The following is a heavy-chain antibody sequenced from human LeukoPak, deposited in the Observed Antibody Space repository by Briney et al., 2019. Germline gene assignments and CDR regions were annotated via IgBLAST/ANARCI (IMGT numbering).Heavy chain of an antibody. CDR3: ATYNSYYDSNDSGMDV. CDR2: FDPEDGET. Sequence: APVKVSCKVSGYTLTELSMHWVRQAPGKGLEWMGGFDPEDGETIYARKFQGRVTMTEDTSTDTAYMELSSLRSEDTAVYYCATYNSYYDSNDSGMDVWGQGTTVTVSS. CDR1: GYTLTELS. D-gene: IGHD3-22*01. V-gene: IGHV1-24*01. J-gene: IGHJ6*02.